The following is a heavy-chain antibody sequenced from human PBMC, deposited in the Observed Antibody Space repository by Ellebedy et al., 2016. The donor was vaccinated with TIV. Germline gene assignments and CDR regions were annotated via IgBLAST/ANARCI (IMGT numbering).Heavy chain of an antibody. J-gene: IGHJ4*02. D-gene: IGHD3-22*01. CDR3: ARGGAYDSSGYMGFKY. CDR2: ISGSGGST. V-gene: IGHV3-23*01. Sequence: GESLKISXAASGFTFSSYAMSWVRQAPGKGLERVSAISGSGGSTYYADSVKGRFTISRDNSKNTLYLQMNSLRAEDTAVYYCARGGAYDSSGYMGFKYWGQGTLVTVSS. CDR1: GFTFSSYA.